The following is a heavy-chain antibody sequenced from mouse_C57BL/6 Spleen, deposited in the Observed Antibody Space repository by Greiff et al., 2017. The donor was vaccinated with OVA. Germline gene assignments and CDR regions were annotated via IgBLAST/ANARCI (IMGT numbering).Heavy chain of an antibody. Sequence: EVQLQQPGPVLVKPGASVKMSCKASGYTFTDYYMNWVKQSPGKSLEWIGVINPYNGGTSYNQKFKGKATLTVDKSSSTAYMELNSLTSEDTAVYYCARGGDYYGSSYWYFDVWGTGTTVTVSS. CDR2: INPYNGGT. CDR3: ARGGDYYGSSYWYFDV. V-gene: IGHV1-19*01. J-gene: IGHJ1*03. D-gene: IGHD1-1*01. CDR1: GYTFTDYY.